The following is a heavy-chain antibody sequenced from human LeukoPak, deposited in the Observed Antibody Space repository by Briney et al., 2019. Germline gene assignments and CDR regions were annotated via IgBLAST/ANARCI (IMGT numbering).Heavy chain of an antibody. CDR3: VKDRFGFFCSSGSCSLDF. D-gene: IGHD2-15*01. CDR1: GFTFSNAW. Sequence: GGSLRLSCAASGFTFSNAWMSWVRQAPGKGLEWVGRIKSKTDGGTTDYAAPVKGRFTISRDNSKNTLHLQMSRLGAEDTALYFCVKDRFGFFCSSGSCSLDFWGQGTLVTVSS. V-gene: IGHV3-15*05. CDR2: IKSKTDGGTT. J-gene: IGHJ4*02.